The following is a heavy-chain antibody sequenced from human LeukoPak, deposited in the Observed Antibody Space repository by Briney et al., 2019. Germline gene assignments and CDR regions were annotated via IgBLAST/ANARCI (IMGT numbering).Heavy chain of an antibody. Sequence: GGSLRLSCAASGFTFSSYSMNWVRQAPGKGLEWVSSISSSSSYIYYADSVKGRFTISRDNAKNSLYLQMNSLRAEDTAVYYCARHYGSGSYYNPFGYWGQGTLVTVSS. D-gene: IGHD3-10*01. V-gene: IGHV3-21*01. CDR3: ARHYGSGSYYNPFGY. CDR1: GFTFSSYS. CDR2: ISSSSSYI. J-gene: IGHJ4*02.